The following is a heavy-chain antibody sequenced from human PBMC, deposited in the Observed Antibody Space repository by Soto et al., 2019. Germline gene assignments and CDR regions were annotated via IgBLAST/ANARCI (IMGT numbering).Heavy chain of an antibody. CDR3: TRATFDV. CDR1: GISFSTYA. CDR2: IWFDGVKE. Sequence: GGSLRLSCAVSGISFSTYAMHWVRQAPGKGLEWLAIIWFDGVKEYYAESVRGRFTISIDNSKNTVFLQMDTVGAEDSALYYCTRATFDVWGQGTTVTVSS. V-gene: IGHV3-33*01. J-gene: IGHJ6*02.